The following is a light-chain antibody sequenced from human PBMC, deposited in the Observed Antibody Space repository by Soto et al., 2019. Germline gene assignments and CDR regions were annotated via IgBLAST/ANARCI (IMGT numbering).Light chain of an antibody. Sequence: EIVLTQSPGTLSLSPGERATLSCRASQSVLSNLAWYQQKPGQAPRLLIYGASTRATGIPARFSGSGSGTEFTLTISRLEPEDFAVYFCQQYGGSPRTFGQRTKVDIK. CDR1: QSVLSN. CDR2: GAS. V-gene: IGKV3-20*01. CDR3: QQYGGSPRT. J-gene: IGKJ1*01.